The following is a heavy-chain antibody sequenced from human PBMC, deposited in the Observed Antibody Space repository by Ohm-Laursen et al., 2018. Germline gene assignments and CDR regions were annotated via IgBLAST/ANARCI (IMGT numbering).Heavy chain of an antibody. V-gene: IGHV4-59*01. CDR1: GGSISSYY. J-gene: IGHJ2*01. CDR3: ARDLGVNWYFDL. CDR2: IYYSGST. D-gene: IGHD3-16*01. Sequence: SETLSLTWTVSGGSISSYYWSWIRQPPGKGLEWIGYIYYSGSTNYNPSLKSRVTISVDTSKNQFSLKLSSVTAADTAVYYCARDLGVNWYFDLWGRGTLVTVSS.